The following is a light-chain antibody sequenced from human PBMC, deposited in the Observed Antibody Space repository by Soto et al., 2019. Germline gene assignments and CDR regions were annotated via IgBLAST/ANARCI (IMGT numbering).Light chain of an antibody. CDR1: NSNIGNNA. CDR3: VAWDDSLSGPL. Sequence: QPVLTQPPSVSAAPGQRVTISCSGSNSNIGNNAVNWYQQFPGKAPKLLIHFDDRVPSGVSDRFSGAKSGTSASLAISARQSEDEAEYYCVAWDDSLSGPLFGGGTKVTVL. V-gene: IGLV1-36*01. CDR2: FDD. J-gene: IGLJ2*01.